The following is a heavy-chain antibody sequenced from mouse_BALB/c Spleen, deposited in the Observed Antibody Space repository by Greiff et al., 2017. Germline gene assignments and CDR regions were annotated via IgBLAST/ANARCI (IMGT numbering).Heavy chain of an antibody. CDR1: GFTFSSYG. CDR3: ARPITGRFAY. CDR2: ISSGGSYT. Sequence: EVQVVESGGGLVQPGGSLKLSCAASGFTFSSYGMSWVRQTPDKRLEWVATISSGGSYTYYPDSVKGRFTISRDNAKNTLYLQMSSLKSEDTAMYYCARPITGRFAYWGQGTLVTVSA. D-gene: IGHD1-2*01. J-gene: IGHJ3*01. V-gene: IGHV5-6*01.